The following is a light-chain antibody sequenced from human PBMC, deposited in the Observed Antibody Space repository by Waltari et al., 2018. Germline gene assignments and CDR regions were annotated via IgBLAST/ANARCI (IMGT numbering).Light chain of an antibody. CDR1: QSVLYSSNNKNY. CDR3: QQYYTTPWT. V-gene: IGKV4-1*01. Sequence: EIVLTQSPGTLSLSPGERATLSCRASQSVLYSSNNKNYLAWYQQKPGQPPKLLIYWASTRDSGVPDRFSGSGSGTDFTLSISSLQAEDVAFYYCQQYYTTPWTFGQGTKVEIK. J-gene: IGKJ1*01. CDR2: WAS.